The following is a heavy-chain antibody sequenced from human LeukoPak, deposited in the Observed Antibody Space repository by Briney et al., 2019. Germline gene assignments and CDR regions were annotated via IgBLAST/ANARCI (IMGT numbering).Heavy chain of an antibody. D-gene: IGHD6-13*01. CDR1: GGSISSSSYY. CDR2: IYYSGST. CDR3: ARRPPGSPMDY. J-gene: IGHJ4*02. V-gene: IGHV4-39*07. Sequence: PSETLSLTCTVSGGSISSSSYYWGWIRQPPGKGLEWIGSIYYSGSTYYNPSLKSRVTISVDTSKNQFSLKLSSVTAADTAVYYCARRPPGSPMDYWGQGTLVTVSS.